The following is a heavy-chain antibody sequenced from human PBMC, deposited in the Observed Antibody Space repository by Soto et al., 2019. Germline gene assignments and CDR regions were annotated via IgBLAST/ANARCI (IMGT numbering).Heavy chain of an antibody. CDR2: INHGGST. J-gene: IGHJ6*02. Sequence: SQTLSLTCAVNGGSFSGYYWSWIRQPPGKGREWIGEINHGGSTNYNPSLKSRVTISVDTSKNQFSLKLSSVTAADTAVYYCVAELVTYYYYGMDVWGQGPTVT. CDR1: GGSFSGYY. V-gene: IGHV4-34*01. D-gene: IGHD2-15*01. CDR3: VAELVTYYYYGMDV.